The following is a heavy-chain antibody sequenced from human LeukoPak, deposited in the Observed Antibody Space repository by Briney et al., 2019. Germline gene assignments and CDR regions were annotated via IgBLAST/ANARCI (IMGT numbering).Heavy chain of an antibody. CDR3: ARDVSRGYSYGMISDAFDI. J-gene: IGHJ3*02. CDR2: TYYRSKWYN. CDR1: GDSVSSNSAA. D-gene: IGHD5-18*01. Sequence: SQTLSLTCAISGDSVSSNSAAWNWIRQSPSRGLEWLGRTYYRSKWYNDYAVSVKSRITINPDTSKNQFSLQLNSVTPEDTAVYYCARDVSRGYSYGMISDAFDIWGQGTMVTVSS. V-gene: IGHV6-1*01.